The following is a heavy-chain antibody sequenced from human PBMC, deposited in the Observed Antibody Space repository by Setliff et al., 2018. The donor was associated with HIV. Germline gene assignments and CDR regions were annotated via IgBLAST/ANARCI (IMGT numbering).Heavy chain of an antibody. CDR3: ARQVTVVGYFETAAGSFNY. V-gene: IGHV4-39*01. CDR1: GVSITSTNFY. J-gene: IGHJ4*02. D-gene: IGHD2-21*01. Sequence: SETLSLTCTVSGVSITSTNFYWSWIRQPPGKGLEWIGTIYYSGSTYYNPSLKSRVTISTDTSKNQFSLKVRSVTAADTAVYYCARQVTVVGYFETAAGSFNYWGPGTLVTVSS. CDR2: IYYSGST.